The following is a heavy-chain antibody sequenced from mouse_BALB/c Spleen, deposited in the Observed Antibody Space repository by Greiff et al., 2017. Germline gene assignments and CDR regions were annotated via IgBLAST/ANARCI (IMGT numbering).Heavy chain of an antibody. CDR2: IYWDDDK. CDR1: GFSLSTSGMG. J-gene: IGHJ4*01. CDR3: ARRGLRRLYYAMDY. Sequence: QVTLKESGPGILQPSQTLSLTCSFSGFSLSTSGMGVSWIRQPSGKGLEWLAHIYWDDDKRYNPSLKSRLTISKDTSRNQVFLKITSVDTADTATYYCARRGLRRLYYAMDYWGQGTSVTVSS. D-gene: IGHD1-2*01. V-gene: IGHV8-12*01.